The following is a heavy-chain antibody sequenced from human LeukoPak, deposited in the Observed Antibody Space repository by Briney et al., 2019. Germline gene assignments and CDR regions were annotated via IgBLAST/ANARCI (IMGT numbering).Heavy chain of an antibody. CDR2: INHSGST. CDR1: GGSFSGYY. CDR3: ARGFSGWYYY. D-gene: IGHD6-19*01. Sequence: SETLSLTCAVYGGSFSGYYWSWIRQPPGKGLEWIGEINHSGSTNYNPSLKSRVTISVGTSKNQFSLKLSSVTAADTAVYYCARGFSGWYYYWGQGTLVTVSS. V-gene: IGHV4-34*01. J-gene: IGHJ4*02.